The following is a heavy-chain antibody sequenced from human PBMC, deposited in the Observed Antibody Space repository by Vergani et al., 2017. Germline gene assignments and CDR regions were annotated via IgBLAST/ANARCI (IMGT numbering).Heavy chain of an antibody. Sequence: QLQLQESGPGLVKPSETLSLTCTVSGGSISSSSYYWGWIRQPPGKGLEWIGSIYYSGSTYYNPSLKSRVTISVDTSKNQFSLKLSSVTAADTAVYYCARNYYDSSGYYVLSAFDIWGQGTMVTVSS. J-gene: IGHJ3*02. CDR1: GGSISSSSYY. CDR2: IYYSGST. V-gene: IGHV4-39*01. D-gene: IGHD3-22*01. CDR3: ARNYYDSSGYYVLSAFDI.